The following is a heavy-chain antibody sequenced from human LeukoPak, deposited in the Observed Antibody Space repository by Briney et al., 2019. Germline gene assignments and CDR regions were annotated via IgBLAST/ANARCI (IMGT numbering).Heavy chain of an antibody. Sequence: QTGGSLRLSCAASGFTFSSYSMHWIRQAQGKGLEWVSCISGSSRTLYYVDSVKGRFTISRDNAKNSLYLQMNSLRAGDTAVYYCARDLGLYDYGGNIDYWGQGTLVTVSS. D-gene: IGHD4-23*01. CDR2: ISGSSRTL. J-gene: IGHJ4*02. CDR1: GFTFSSYS. V-gene: IGHV3-48*04. CDR3: ARDLGLYDYGGNIDY.